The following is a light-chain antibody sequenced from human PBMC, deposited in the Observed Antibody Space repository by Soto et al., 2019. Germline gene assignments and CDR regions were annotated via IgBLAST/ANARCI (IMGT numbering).Light chain of an antibody. CDR2: GAS. V-gene: IGKV1-8*01. CDR1: QDIGSV. CDR3: QHYLNYPIT. Sequence: ASRMTHYPSPLSGSKGETXTLXCGASQDIGSVLAWYQQKPGTAPKVLISGASDLHGGVPSRFSGSGSRTDFTLTITHLQSEDFATYYCQHYLNYPITFGQGTKVDIK. J-gene: IGKJ1*01.